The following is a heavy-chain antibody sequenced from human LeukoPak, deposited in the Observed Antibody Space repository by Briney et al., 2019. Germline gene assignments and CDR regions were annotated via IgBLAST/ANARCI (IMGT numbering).Heavy chain of an antibody. CDR3: ARGAPYGDSLYYYYMDV. D-gene: IGHD4-17*01. V-gene: IGHV3-7*01. Sequence: PGGSLRLSCAASGFTFSSYWMSWVRQAPGKGLEWVANIKQDGSEKYYVDSVKGRFTISRDNAKNSLYLQMNSLRAEDTAVYYCARGAPYGDSLYYYYMDVWGKGATVTVSS. CDR1: GFTFSSYW. J-gene: IGHJ6*03. CDR2: IKQDGSEK.